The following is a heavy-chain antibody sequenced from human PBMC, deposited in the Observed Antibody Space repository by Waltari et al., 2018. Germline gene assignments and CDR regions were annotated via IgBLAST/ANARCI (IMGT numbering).Heavy chain of an antibody. Sequence: QVQLVQSGAEVKKPGSSVKVSCKASVGTSRSYAISWVRQAPGQGLEWMGGIIPILGIANYTQKFQGRVTITADESTSTAYMELSSLRSEGTAVYYCARDRGRYKIPLSCWGQGTLVTVSS. CDR2: IIPILGIA. CDR1: VGTSRSYA. J-gene: IGHJ4*02. V-gene: IGHV1-69*04. D-gene: IGHD1-20*01. CDR3: ARDRGRYKIPLSC.